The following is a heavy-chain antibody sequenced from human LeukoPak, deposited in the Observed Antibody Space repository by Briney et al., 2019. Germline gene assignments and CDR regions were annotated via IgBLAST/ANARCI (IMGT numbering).Heavy chain of an antibody. CDR3: ARLTSGWTNWFDP. CDR2: IKQDGSEE. CDR1: GFAFSTYW. J-gene: IGHJ5*02. V-gene: IGHV3-7*04. D-gene: IGHD6-19*01. Sequence: PGGSLRLSCAGSGFAFSTYWMSWVRQAPGKGLGWVANIKQDGSEENYVDSVKGRFTISRDNAKNSLYLQMNSLKAEDTAVYYCARLTSGWTNWFDPWGQGTLVTVSS.